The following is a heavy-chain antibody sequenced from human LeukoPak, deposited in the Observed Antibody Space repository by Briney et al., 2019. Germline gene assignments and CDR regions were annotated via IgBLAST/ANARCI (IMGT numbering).Heavy chain of an antibody. J-gene: IGHJ6*03. CDR1: GGSISSYY. CDR3: ARGTTSYYYMDV. CDR2: IYYSGST. Sequence: SETLSLTCTVSGGSISSYYWSWIRQPPGKGLEWIGYIYYSGSTNYNPSLKSRVTMSVDTSKNQFSLKLSSVTAADTAVYYCARGTTSYYYMDVWGKGTTVTISS. D-gene: IGHD1-7*01. V-gene: IGHV4-59*12.